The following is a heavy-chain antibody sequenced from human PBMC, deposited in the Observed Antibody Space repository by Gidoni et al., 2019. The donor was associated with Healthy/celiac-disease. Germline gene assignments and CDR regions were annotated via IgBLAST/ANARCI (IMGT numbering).Heavy chain of an antibody. V-gene: IGHV1-24*01. D-gene: IGHD1-26*01. CDR3: ATAGGWELPPGY. CDR2: FEPEEGET. Sequence: QVQLVQSGAEVKKPGASVKVSCKVSGYTLTELSMHWVRQAPGKGLEGMGGFEPEEGETIYEQRFRGRVTMPQDTSTATSYWELSSLGSEATAVYYCATAGGWELPPGYWGQGTLVTVSS. CDR1: GYTLTELS. J-gene: IGHJ4*02.